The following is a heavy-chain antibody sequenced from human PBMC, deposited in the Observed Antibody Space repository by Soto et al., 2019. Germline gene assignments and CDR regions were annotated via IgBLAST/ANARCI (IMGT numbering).Heavy chain of an antibody. J-gene: IGHJ4*02. D-gene: IGHD2-21*02. CDR2: MYHGGTT. V-gene: IGHV4-39*01. CDR3: ARQRTSVVTQAYFDV. CDR1: GGSISSGSYY. Sequence: SETLSLTCSVSGGSISSGSYYWGWIRQTPGRGLEWIASMYHGGTTYSNPSLKSRVTIPVDTSKDQFSLKLKSVTAADTALYFCARQRTSVVTQAYFDVWGPGSLVTVSS.